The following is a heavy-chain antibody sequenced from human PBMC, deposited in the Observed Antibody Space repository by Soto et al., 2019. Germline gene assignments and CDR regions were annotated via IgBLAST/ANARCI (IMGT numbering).Heavy chain of an antibody. CDR3: ASGDYDFWSGPGGGMDV. J-gene: IGHJ6*02. CDR1: GGTFSSYA. V-gene: IGHV1-69*12. Sequence: QVQLVQSGAEVKKPGSSVKVSCKASGGTFSSYAISWVRQAPGQGLEWMGGIIPIFGTANYAQKFQGSVTITADESTSTAYMELSSLRSEETAVYYCASGDYDFWSGPGGGMDVWGQGTTVTVSS. CDR2: IIPIFGTA. D-gene: IGHD3-3*01.